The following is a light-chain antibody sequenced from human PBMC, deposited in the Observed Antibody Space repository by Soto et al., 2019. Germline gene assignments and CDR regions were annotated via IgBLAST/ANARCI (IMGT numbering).Light chain of an antibody. CDR1: RSVTND. CDR2: GTF. V-gene: IGKV3-15*01. J-gene: IGKJ4*01. Sequence: EIVLTQSPATLSVSPGGSATLSCRASRSVTNDLAWYQQRPGQAPRLLIYGTFKRATGVPGRFSGSGSGTQFTLTISSLESEDFAVYYCQQYNDLETFGGGTKVDIK. CDR3: QQYNDLET.